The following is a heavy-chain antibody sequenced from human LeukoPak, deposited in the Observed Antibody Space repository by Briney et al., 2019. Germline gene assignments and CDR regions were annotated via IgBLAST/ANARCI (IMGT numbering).Heavy chain of an antibody. V-gene: IGHV3-23*01. CDR2: PSDSGGST. CDR3: ARDVRWHETASPFSDYYMDV. J-gene: IGHJ6*03. D-gene: IGHD1-1*01. CDR1: GFTFSSCG. Sequence: PGGSLRLSCAASGFTFSSCGMSWVRQAPGKGLEWVSAPSDSGGSTFYADSVKGRFTISRDNAKDSLYLQMNSLRAEDTAVYYCARDVRWHETASPFSDYYMDVWGKGTTVTVSS.